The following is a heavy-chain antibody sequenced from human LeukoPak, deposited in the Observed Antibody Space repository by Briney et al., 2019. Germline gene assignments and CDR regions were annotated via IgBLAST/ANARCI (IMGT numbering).Heavy chain of an antibody. Sequence: PGGSLRLSCAVSGLTFSSYWMHWVRQAPGKGLVWVSSINSDGSSTNYADSVKGRFTISRDNFKNTLYLQMNSLRAEDTAVYYCARDRYYGMDDWGQGTMVTVSS. CDR2: INSDGSST. V-gene: IGHV3-74*01. J-gene: IGHJ6*02. CDR1: GLTFSSYW. CDR3: ARDRYYGMDD.